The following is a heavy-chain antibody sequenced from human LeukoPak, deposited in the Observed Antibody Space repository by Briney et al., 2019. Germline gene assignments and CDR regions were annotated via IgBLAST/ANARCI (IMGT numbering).Heavy chain of an antibody. CDR2: IIPILGIA. CDR3: ARDVVVVAATTRGTYYYGMDV. V-gene: IGHV1-69*04. CDR1: GGTFSSYV. J-gene: IGHJ6*02. Sequence: SVKVSCKASGGTFSSYVISWVRQAPGQGLEWMGRIIPILGIANYAQKFQGRVTITADKSTSTAYMELSSLRSEDTAVYYCARDVVVVAATTRGTYYYGMDVWGQGTTVTVSS. D-gene: IGHD2-15*01.